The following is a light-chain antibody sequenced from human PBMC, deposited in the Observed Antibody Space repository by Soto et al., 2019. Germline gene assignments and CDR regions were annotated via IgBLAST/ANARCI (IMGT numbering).Light chain of an antibody. CDR3: QQYGSSPWT. J-gene: IGKJ1*01. CDR2: GAS. Sequence: EVVLTKSTGTLSLSPGERATLSCRASQSVSRSYLAWYQQKPGQAPRLLMYGASSRATGIPDRFSGSGSGTDFTLTISRLEPEDFAVYYCQQYGSSPWTFAQGTKVDIK. V-gene: IGKV3-20*01. CDR1: QSVSRSY.